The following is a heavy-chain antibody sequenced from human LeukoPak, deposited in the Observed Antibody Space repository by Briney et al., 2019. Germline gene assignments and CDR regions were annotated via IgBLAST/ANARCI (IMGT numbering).Heavy chain of an antibody. J-gene: IGHJ4*02. CDR3: ARDVRPEERVYFIDY. Sequence: ASVKVSCKASGYTFTGYYMHWVRQAPAQGLEWMGWINPNSGGTNYAQKFQGRVTMTRDTSISTACMELSRLRSDDTAVYYCARDVRPEERVYFIDYWGQGTLVTVSS. V-gene: IGHV1-2*02. CDR2: INPNSGGT. D-gene: IGHD2/OR15-2a*01. CDR1: GYTFTGYY.